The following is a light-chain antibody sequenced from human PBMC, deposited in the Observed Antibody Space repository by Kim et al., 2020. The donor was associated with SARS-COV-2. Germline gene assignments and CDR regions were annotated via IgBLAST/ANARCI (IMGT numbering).Light chain of an antibody. CDR1: KLGDKY. Sequence: SPGQQASITCSGDKLGDKYACWYQQKPGQSPVLVIYQDSKRPSGIPERFSGSNSGNTATLTISGTQAMDEADYYCQAWDSSTASVVFGGGTQLTVL. J-gene: IGLJ2*01. V-gene: IGLV3-1*01. CDR3: QAWDSSTASVV. CDR2: QDS.